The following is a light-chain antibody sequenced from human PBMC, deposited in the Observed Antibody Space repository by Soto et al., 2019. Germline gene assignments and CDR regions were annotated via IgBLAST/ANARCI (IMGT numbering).Light chain of an antibody. CDR3: QQYGDRPRT. CDR1: QYIGSA. V-gene: IGKV3-15*01. J-gene: IGKJ1*01. Sequence: EVFLTQSPATLSVSPRGSGTLSRRXGQAVCXPGASQYIGSAVAWYHQRSGQAPRLLIFDASIRVPTTPARFSGSVSGTEFTLTISSLESEDFAVYFCQQYGDRPRTFGQGTKVDIK. CDR2: DAS.